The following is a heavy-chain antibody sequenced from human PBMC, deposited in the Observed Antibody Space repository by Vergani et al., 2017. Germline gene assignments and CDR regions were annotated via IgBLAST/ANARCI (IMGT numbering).Heavy chain of an antibody. Sequence: QVQLVQSGAEVKKPGSSVKVSCKASGGTFSSYAISWVRQAPGQGLEWMGGIIPIFGTANYAQKFQGRVTITADESTSTAYMELSSLRSEDTAVYYCARAGXEITINYYCYYMDVWGKGTTVTVSS. CDR1: GGTFSSYA. J-gene: IGHJ6*03. V-gene: IGHV1-69*01. CDR3: ARAGXEITINYYCYYMDV. CDR2: IIPIFGTA. D-gene: IGHD3-3*01.